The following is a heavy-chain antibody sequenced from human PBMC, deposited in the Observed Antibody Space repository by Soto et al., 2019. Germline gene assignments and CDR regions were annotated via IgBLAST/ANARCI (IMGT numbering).Heavy chain of an antibody. CDR2: INPNSGGT. D-gene: IGHD6-13*01. CDR1: GYTFTGYY. Sequence: ASVKVSCKASGYTFTGYYMHWVRQAPGQGLEWMGWINPNSGGTNYAQKFQGWVTMTRDTSISTAYMELNRLRSDDTAVYYCARVQGRDDIAAAGGGMDVWGQGTTVTVSS. V-gene: IGHV1-2*04. CDR3: ARVQGRDDIAAAGGGMDV. J-gene: IGHJ6*02.